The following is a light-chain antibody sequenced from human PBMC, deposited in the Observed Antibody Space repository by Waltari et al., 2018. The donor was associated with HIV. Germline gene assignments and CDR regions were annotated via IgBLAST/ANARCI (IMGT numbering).Light chain of an antibody. J-gene: IGLJ1*01. V-gene: IGLV3-1*01. CDR1: ELGDKY. CDR2: QHT. Sequence: SYEVTQSPSVSVSPGQTATITCSGDELGDKYVCWYQQKPGQSPVLVIYQHTKRPPGIPERCSGSNSGNTATLTISGTQAMDEADYYCQAWDNSALWVFGSGTKVTVL. CDR3: QAWDNSALWV.